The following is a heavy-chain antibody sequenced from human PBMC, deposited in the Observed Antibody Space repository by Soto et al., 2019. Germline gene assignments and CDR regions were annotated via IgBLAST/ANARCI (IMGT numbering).Heavy chain of an antibody. J-gene: IGHJ1*01. CDR2: HNSKPGGI. CDR3: GRGRSVLYLDL. V-gene: IGHV1-2*02. CDR1: GYTFTVSY. Sequence: ASVKVSCKSSGYTFTVSYIHWVRQFPGQGLEWVGWHNSKPGGINHTQNFQSQATMTHDTSVNTSYMDLIRLNFDDSAIYYGGRGRSVLYLDLWGRGTQVTVSS. D-gene: IGHD1-20*01.